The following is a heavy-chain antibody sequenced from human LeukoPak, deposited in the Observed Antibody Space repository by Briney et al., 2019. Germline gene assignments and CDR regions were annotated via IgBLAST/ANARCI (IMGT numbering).Heavy chain of an antibody. Sequence: GESLKISCRGSGYSFTSYWIGWVRQMPGKGLEWMGIIYPGDSDTRYSPSFQGQVTISADKSISTAYLQWSSLKASDTAMYYCARLLRRNVPGGYPEVYYGMDVWGQGTTVTVSS. CDR3: ARLLRRNVPGGYPEVYYGMDV. CDR2: IYPGDSDT. J-gene: IGHJ6*02. V-gene: IGHV5-51*01. D-gene: IGHD3-16*01. CDR1: GYSFTSYW.